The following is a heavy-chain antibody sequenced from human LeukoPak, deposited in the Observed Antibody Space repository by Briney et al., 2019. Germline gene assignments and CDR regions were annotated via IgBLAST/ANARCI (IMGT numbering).Heavy chain of an antibody. D-gene: IGHD1-26*01. J-gene: IGHJ4*02. CDR1: GYSFSNYY. CDR3: ASRTGSYYPFDS. CDR2: MYPCGSDI. Sequence: GESLKISCKGSGYSFSNYYIDWVRQMPGKGLEWMGVMYPCGSDIRYSPSFQGQVTISADKSIDTAYLQWSSLKASDSAMYYCASRTGSYYPFDSWGQGTLVTVSS. V-gene: IGHV5-51*01.